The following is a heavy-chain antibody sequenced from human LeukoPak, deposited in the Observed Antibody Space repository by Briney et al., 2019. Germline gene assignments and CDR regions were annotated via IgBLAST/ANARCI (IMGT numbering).Heavy chain of an antibody. V-gene: IGHV3-23*01. CDR3: AKEGPLYYYGSGSSDY. CDR1: GFTFSSYA. J-gene: IGHJ4*02. D-gene: IGHD3-10*01. Sequence: PGGSLRLSCAASGFTFSSYAMSWVRQAPGKGLEWVSAISGSGGSTYYADSVKGRFTISRDNSKNSLYLQMNSLRAEDTAVYYCAKEGPLYYYGSGSSDYWGQGTLVTVSS. CDR2: ISGSGGST.